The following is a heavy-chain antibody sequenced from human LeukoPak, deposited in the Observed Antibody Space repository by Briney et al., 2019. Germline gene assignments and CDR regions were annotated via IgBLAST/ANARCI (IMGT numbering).Heavy chain of an antibody. J-gene: IGHJ3*02. V-gene: IGHV1-18*01. CDR2: ISAYNGNT. D-gene: IGHD1-7*01. Sequence: ASVKVSCKASGYTFPSYGISWVRQAPGQGLEWMGWISAYNGNTNYAQKLQGRVTMTTYTSTSTAYMELRSLRSDNTAVYYSARVVRSWNYVKIKLRDAFDIRGQGTMVTVSS. CDR1: GYTFPSYG. CDR3: ARVVRSWNYVKIKLRDAFDI.